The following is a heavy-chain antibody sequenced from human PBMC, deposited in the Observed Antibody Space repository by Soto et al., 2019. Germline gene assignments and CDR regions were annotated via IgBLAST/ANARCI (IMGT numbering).Heavy chain of an antibody. CDR3: AKDKDLSIYGSEYYFDY. J-gene: IGHJ4*02. D-gene: IGHD3-10*01. Sequence: PGGSQRVPSTASGFNFGSYARSWVLKETGKGLEWVSAISGSGGSTYYADSVKGRFTISRDNSKNTLYLQMNSLRAEDTAVYYCAKDKDLSIYGSEYYFDYWGQGTLVTVSS. CDR2: ISGSGGST. V-gene: IGHV3-23*01. CDR1: GFNFGSYA.